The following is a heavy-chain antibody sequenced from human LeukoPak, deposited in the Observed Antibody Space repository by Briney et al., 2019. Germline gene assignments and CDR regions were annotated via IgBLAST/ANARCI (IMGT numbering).Heavy chain of an antibody. V-gene: IGHV4-39*01. CDR1: GGSISRSDYY. D-gene: IGHD2-2*01. J-gene: IGHJ4*02. CDR3: ARSLGAGTTSWNFDY. Sequence: SETLSLTCTVSGGSISRSDYYWGWIRQPPGKGLEWIGYIYYSGTTYYNPSLKSRVTISVDTSKNQFSLRLSSVTAADTAVYYYARSLGAGTTSWNFDYWGQGTLVTVSS. CDR2: IYYSGTT.